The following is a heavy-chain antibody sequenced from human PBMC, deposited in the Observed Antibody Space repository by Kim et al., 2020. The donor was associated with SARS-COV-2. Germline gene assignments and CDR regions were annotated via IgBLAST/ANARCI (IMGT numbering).Heavy chain of an antibody. D-gene: IGHD5-18*01. J-gene: IGHJ4*02. Sequence: DSGTGRFTISRDNHKNTLYLQMNSLRAEDTAVYYCAKATPRYSYGPLFDYWGQGTLVTVSS. V-gene: IGHV3-23*01. CDR3: AKATPRYSYGPLFDY.